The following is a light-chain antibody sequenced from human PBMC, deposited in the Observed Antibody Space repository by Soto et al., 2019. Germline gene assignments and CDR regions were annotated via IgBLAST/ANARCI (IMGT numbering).Light chain of an antibody. J-gene: IGLJ2*01. CDR2: DVS. CDR1: SSDVGGYNH. V-gene: IGLV2-14*03. CDR3: SSYTRTSTVV. Sequence: QSALTQPASVSGSPGQSITVSCTGTSSDVGGYNHVSWYQQHPGKAPKLMIYDVSSRRSGISNRFSGSKSGNTASLTISGLQAEDEADYYCSSYTRTSTVVFGGGTKVNVL.